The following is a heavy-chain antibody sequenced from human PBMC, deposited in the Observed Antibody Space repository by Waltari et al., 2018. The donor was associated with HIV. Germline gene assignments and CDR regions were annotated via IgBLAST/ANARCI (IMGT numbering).Heavy chain of an antibody. V-gene: IGHV1-24*01. CDR2: FEPEDDET. Sequence: QVQLVQSGAEVKKPGASVKVSCKVSGYTLTELSMHWVRQAPGKGLEWMGNFEPEDDETIYAQKFQGRITMTEDTSSDTAYMELSSLTSGDTAVYYCATDFSGMVRAYSYYSLDVWGQGTTVTVSS. D-gene: IGHD3-10*01. CDR3: ATDFSGMVRAYSYYSLDV. J-gene: IGHJ6*02. CDR1: GYTLTELS.